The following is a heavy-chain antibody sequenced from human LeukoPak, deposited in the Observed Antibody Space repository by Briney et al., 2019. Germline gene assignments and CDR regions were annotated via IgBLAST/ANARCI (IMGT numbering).Heavy chain of an antibody. CDR3: ARTGDYNTGYYWVY. Sequence: ASVKVSCKASGYTFTTYAMHWVRQAPGQRLEWMGWINTGNGNTKYSQEFQGRVTITKDTSATTAYMELSSPRYEDMAVYYCARTGDYNTGYYWVYWGQGTLVTVSS. J-gene: IGHJ4*02. D-gene: IGHD3-22*01. CDR2: INTGNGNT. CDR1: GYTFTTYA. V-gene: IGHV1-3*03.